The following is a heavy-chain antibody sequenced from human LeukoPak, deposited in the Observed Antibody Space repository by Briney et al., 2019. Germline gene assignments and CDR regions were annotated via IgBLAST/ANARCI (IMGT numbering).Heavy chain of an antibody. CDR3: ARDYYDSSGYYKLDY. CDR2: IYTSGST. V-gene: IGHV4-4*07. J-gene: IGHJ4*02. Sequence: SETLSLTCTVSGGSISSYYWSWIRQPAGKGLEWIGRIYTSGSTNYNPSLKSRVTMSVDTSKNQCSLKLSSVTAADTAVYYCARDYYDSSGYYKLDYWGQGTLVTVSS. D-gene: IGHD3-22*01. CDR1: GGSISSYY.